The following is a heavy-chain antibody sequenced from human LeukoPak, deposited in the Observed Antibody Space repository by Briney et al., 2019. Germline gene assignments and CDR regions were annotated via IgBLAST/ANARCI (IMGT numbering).Heavy chain of an antibody. CDR3: ARHASVDGNWPRPLDY. CDR2: IYYSGST. D-gene: IGHD6-19*01. J-gene: IGHJ4*02. V-gene: IGHV4-39*01. Sequence: SETLSLTCTVSGGSISSSPYYWGWIRQPPGKGLEWIGNIYYSGSTYYNPSLQTRVTISVDTSKNQFSLNLTSVTAADTAVYYCARHASVDGNWPRPLDYWGQGSLVTVSS. CDR1: GGSISSSPYY.